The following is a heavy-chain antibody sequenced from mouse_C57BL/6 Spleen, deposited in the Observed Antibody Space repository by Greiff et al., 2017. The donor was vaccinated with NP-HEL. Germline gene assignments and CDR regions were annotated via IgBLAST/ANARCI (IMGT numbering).Heavy chain of an antibody. J-gene: IGHJ4*01. CDR1: GYTFTDYN. V-gene: IGHV1-18*01. Sequence: EVQLQQSGPELVKPGASVKIPCKASGYTFTDYNMDWVKQSHGKSLEWIGDINPNNGGTIYNQKFKGKATLTVDKSSRTAYMELRSLTSEEPAVYYCAMFYGSSFAMDYWGQGTSVTVSS. CDR2: INPNNGGT. CDR3: AMFYGSSFAMDY. D-gene: IGHD1-1*01.